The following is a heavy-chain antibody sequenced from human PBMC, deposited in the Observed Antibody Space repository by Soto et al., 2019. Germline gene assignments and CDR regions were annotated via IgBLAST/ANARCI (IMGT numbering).Heavy chain of an antibody. J-gene: IGHJ4*02. V-gene: IGHV3-13*01. D-gene: IGHD1-26*01. CDR3: ARAVGGTYFDY. CDR2: IGIAGDT. Sequence: EVQLVESGGGLVQPGGSLRLSCAVSGFTLSDYDMHWVRQATGKGLEWVSVIGIAGDTYYPGSVKGRFTISGENARNYLYLQMNSLRAWDTAVYYCARAVGGTYFDYWGRGTLVTVSS. CDR1: GFTLSDYD.